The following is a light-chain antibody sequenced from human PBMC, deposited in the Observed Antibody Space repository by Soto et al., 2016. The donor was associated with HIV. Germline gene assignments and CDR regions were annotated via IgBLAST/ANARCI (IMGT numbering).Light chain of an antibody. J-gene: IGKJ4*01. Sequence: DIQMTQSPSSVSAPVGDRVTITCRASQGISSWLVWYQQKPGKAPKLLIYGASSLQSGVPSRFSGSGSGTDFSLTISSLQPEDFATYYCQQANSFPLTFGGGTKVEIK. CDR3: QQANSFPLT. CDR2: GAS. V-gene: IGKV1-12*01. CDR1: QGISSW.